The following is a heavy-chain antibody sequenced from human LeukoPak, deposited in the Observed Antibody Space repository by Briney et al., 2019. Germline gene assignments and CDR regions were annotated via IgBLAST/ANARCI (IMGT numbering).Heavy chain of an antibody. J-gene: IGHJ3*02. CDR3: ATDPGNRAFDI. V-gene: IGHV7-4-1*02. CDR1: GFTFTNYA. CDR2: IITATGNP. Sequence: ASVKVSCKASGFTFTNYAMNWVRQAPGQGLEWMGWIITATGNPTSAQGFTGRFVFSLDTSVSTAYLQISSLKAEDTAVYYCATDPGNRAFDIWGQGAMVTVSS.